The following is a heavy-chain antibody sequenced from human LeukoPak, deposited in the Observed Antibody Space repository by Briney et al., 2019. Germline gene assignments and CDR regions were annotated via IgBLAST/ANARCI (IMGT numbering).Heavy chain of an antibody. CDR3: ARPYYDSSAPPYDY. J-gene: IGHJ4*02. D-gene: IGHD3-22*01. CDR2: ISAYNGNT. CDR1: GYTFTSYG. Sequence: SVKVSCKASGYTFTSYGIRWVRQAPGRGLEWMGWISAYNGNTNYAQKLQGRVTMTTDTSTSTAYLELRSLRSDDTAVYYCARPYYDSSAPPYDYWGQGTLVTVSS. V-gene: IGHV1-18*01.